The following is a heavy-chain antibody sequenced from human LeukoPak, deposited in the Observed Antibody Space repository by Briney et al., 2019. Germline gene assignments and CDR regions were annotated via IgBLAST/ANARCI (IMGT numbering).Heavy chain of an antibody. D-gene: IGHD6-19*01. V-gene: IGHV3-21*01. CDR2: ISSSSSYI. CDR3: ARDAYSSGWYDGGGSFDY. CDR1: GFTFSSYS. Sequence: GGSLRLSCAASGFTFSSYSMNWVRQAPGKGLEWVPSISSSSSYIYYADPVKGRLTISRDNAKNSLYLQMNSLRAEDTAVYYCARDAYSSGWYDGGGSFDYWGQGTLVTVSS. J-gene: IGHJ4*02.